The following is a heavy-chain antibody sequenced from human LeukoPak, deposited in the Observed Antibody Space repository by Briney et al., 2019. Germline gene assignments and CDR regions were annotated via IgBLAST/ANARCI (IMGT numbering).Heavy chain of an antibody. D-gene: IGHD5-24*01. V-gene: IGHV3-13*01. Sequence: PGGSLRLSCAASGFTFSSYDMHWVRQATGKGLEWVSAIGTAGDTYYPGSVKGRFTISRENAKNSLYLQMNSLRAGDTAVYYCARGDGYKLVDYWGQGTLVTVSS. CDR1: GFTFSSYD. CDR3: ARGDGYKLVDY. J-gene: IGHJ4*02. CDR2: IGTAGDT.